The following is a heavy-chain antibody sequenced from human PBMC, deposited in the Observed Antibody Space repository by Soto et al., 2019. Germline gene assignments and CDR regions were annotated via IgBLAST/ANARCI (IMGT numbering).Heavy chain of an antibody. J-gene: IGHJ4*02. CDR1: GFTVSSNY. Sequence: EVQLVESGGGLVQPGGSLRLSCAASGFTVSSNYMSWVRQAPGKGLEWVSVIYSGGSTYYADSVKGRVTISRDNAKTTLYLQMNSLRAEDTAVYYCASRPTVGYWGQGTLVTVSS. CDR2: IYSGGST. D-gene: IGHD6-6*01. CDR3: ASRPTVGY. V-gene: IGHV3-66*01.